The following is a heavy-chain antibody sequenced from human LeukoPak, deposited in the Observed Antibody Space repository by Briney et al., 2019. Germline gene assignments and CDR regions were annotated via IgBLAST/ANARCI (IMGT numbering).Heavy chain of an antibody. J-gene: IGHJ4*02. V-gene: IGHV1-2*02. Sequence: GASVKISCKASGYTFTAYYMHWVRQAPGQGREWMGWINPNSVGTNYAKKFKGRVTMTRDKSISTAYMELRRLRSDDTAVYYCARAYCSSPSCYAEFDYWGQGTLVTVSS. CDR2: INPNSVGT. CDR1: GYTFTAYY. D-gene: IGHD2-2*01. CDR3: ARAYCSSPSCYAEFDY.